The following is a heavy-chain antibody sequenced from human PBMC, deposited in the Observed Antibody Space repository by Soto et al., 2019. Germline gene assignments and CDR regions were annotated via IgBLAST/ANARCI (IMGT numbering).Heavy chain of an antibody. V-gene: IGHV5-10-1*01. CDR2: INPSDSHT. CDR1: GYTFANHW. J-gene: IGHJ4*02. CDR3: ARHASYYVSSGYFGTY. D-gene: IGHD3-22*01. Sequence: GESMKISCQGAGYTFANHWITWVRQMPGKGLEWMGRINPSDSHTNYSPSFQGHVTMSVDKSISTAYLQWSSLKASDSAMYYCARHASYYVSSGYFGTYWGQGTLVTVSS.